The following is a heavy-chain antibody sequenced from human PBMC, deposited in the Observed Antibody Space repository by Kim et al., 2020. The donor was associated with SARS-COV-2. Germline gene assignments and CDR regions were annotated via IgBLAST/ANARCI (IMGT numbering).Heavy chain of an antibody. J-gene: IGHJ4*01. CDR2: INCGGSNA. CDR1: GFTFDEYG. V-gene: IGHV3-20*04. CDR3: ASLRVVVSGVIDH. D-gene: IGHD2-2*01. Sequence: GGSLRLSCAASGFTFDEYGMNWVRQAPGKGLEWVSGINCGGSNAGYADSVKGRFPVSRDNAKNSLYLQMNSLRAEDTAVYYCASLRVVVSGVIDHWGHGTLVTVSA.